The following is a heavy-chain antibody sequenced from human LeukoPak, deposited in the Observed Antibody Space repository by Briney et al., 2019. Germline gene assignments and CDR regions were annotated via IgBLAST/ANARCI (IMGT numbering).Heavy chain of an antibody. CDR3: ARSGGYCSSTSCSPTAYYFDY. V-gene: IGHV1-8*03. CDR1: GGTFSSYA. D-gene: IGHD2-2*03. Sequence: ASVKVSCKASGGTFSSYAISWVRQATGQGLEWMGWMNPNSGNTGYAQKFQGRVTITRNTSISTAYMELSSLRSEDTAVYYCARSGGYCSSTSCSPTAYYFDYWGQGTLVTVSS. CDR2: MNPNSGNT. J-gene: IGHJ4*02.